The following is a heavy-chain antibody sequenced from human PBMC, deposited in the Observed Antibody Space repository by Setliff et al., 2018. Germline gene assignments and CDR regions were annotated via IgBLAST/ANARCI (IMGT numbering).Heavy chain of an antibody. Sequence: PSETLSLTCAVYGGSFSGYYWSWNRQPPGKRLEWIGEIIHSGSTNYNPSLKSRVTISMDTSKNQFSLKVPSVTAADTAVYYRARSFSRSGKFLLDYWGQGALVTVSS. CDR3: ARSFSRSGKFLLDY. D-gene: IGHD1-26*01. J-gene: IGHJ4*02. CDR2: IIHSGST. CDR1: GGSFSGYY. V-gene: IGHV4-34*12.